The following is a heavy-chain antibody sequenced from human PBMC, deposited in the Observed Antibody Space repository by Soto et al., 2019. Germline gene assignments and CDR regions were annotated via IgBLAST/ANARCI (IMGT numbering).Heavy chain of an antibody. J-gene: IGHJ4*02. V-gene: IGHV4-31*02. CDR1: GGSITSTTHY. D-gene: IGHD2-8*02. Sequence: QVQLEQSGPGLVKPSQTLSLTCNISGGSITSTTHYWSWIRQSPREGLEWIGYIFDSGTTHYNPSFQGRVAIMGDTSQSQFSLTMHSVTVADSAVYYCAREVSGTGAFDYWGRGTLVTVSS. CDR2: IFDSGTT. CDR3: AREVSGTGAFDY.